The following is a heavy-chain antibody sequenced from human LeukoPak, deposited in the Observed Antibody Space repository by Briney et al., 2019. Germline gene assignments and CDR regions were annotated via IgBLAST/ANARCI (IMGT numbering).Heavy chain of an antibody. CDR3: ERDPPPHWNYGAGFDY. CDR2: ISWDSGGL. V-gene: IGHV3-9*01. Sequence: GRSLRLSCAGSGFTFDEYAMHWVRQVPGKGLEWVLGISWDSGGLGYLDSVKGRFTISRDNAKNSLYLQMNSLRSEDTALYYCERDPPPHWNYGAGFDYGAQGILVTVSS. J-gene: IGHJ4*02. CDR1: GFTFDEYA. D-gene: IGHD1-7*01.